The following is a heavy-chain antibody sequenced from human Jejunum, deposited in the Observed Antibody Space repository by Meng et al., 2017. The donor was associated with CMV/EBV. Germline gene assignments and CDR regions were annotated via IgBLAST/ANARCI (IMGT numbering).Heavy chain of an antibody. CDR2: IKQDGSER. Sequence: CAASGFTSSSYWMSWFRQAPGKGLEWVANIKQDGSERYYVDSVKGRFTISRDNAKNSVFLQMNSLRAEDTAVYYCAGGDGWHFDSWGQGTLVTVSP. CDR1: GFTSSSYW. V-gene: IGHV3-7*01. D-gene: IGHD2-21*02. CDR3: AGGDGWHFDS. J-gene: IGHJ4*02.